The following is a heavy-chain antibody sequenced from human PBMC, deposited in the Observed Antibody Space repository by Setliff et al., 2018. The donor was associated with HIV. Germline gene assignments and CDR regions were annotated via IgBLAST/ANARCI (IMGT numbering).Heavy chain of an antibody. V-gene: IGHV1-69*06. CDR1: GYTFSSYA. D-gene: IGHD3-22*01. J-gene: IGHJ2*01. CDR2: IIPMFGTA. CDR3: ARVSYYDSSGYYDYWYFDL. Sequence: SVKVSCKASGYTFSSYAISWVRQAPGQGLEWMGRIIPMFGTAIYAQKFQGRVTITADKSTSTAYMELSSLRSDDTAVYFCARVSYYDSSGYYDYWYFDLWGRGTLVTVSS.